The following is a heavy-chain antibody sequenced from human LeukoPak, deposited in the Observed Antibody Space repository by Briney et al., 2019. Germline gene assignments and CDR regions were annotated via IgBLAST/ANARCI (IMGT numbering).Heavy chain of an antibody. V-gene: IGHV1-18*01. Sequence: ASVKVSCKASGYTFPSYGISWVRQAPGQGLEWMGWISAYNGNTNYAQKLQGRVTMTTDTSTSTAYMELRSLRSDDTAVYYCARGVRYCSGGSCYYFDYWGQGTLVTVSS. J-gene: IGHJ4*02. D-gene: IGHD2-15*01. CDR2: ISAYNGNT. CDR3: ARGVRYCSGGSCYYFDY. CDR1: GYTFPSYG.